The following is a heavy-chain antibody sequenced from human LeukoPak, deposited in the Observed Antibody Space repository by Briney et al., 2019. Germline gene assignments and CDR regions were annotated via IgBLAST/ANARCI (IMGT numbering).Heavy chain of an antibody. D-gene: IGHD1-26*01. CDR1: GFTFSSYG. CDR3: AKDCPSGSYYVDYYYYGMDV. J-gene: IGHJ6*02. Sequence: PGRSLRLSCAASGFTFSSYGMHWVRQAPGKGLEWVAVISYDGSNKCYADSVKGRFTISRGNSKNTLYLQMNSLRAEDTAVYYCAKDCPSGSYYVDYYYYGMDVWGQGTTVTVSS. CDR2: ISYDGSNK. V-gene: IGHV3-30*18.